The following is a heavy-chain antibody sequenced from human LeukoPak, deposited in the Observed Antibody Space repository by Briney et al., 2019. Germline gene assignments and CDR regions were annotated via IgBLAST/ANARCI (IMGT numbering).Heavy chain of an antibody. CDR1: GFTFSSYA. J-gene: IGHJ4*02. CDR2: ISGSGGST. CDR3: AKDLYYDSSGYGTPMDY. D-gene: IGHD3-22*01. V-gene: IGHV3-23*01. Sequence: GGSLRLSCAASGFTFSSYAMSWVRQAPGKGLEWVSAISGSGGSTYYADSVKGRFTISRDNSKNTLYLQMNSLRVEDTAVYYCAKDLYYDSSGYGTPMDYWGQGTLVTVSS.